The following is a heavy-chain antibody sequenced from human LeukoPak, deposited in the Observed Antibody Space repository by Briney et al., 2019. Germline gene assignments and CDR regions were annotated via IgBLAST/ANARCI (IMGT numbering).Heavy chain of an antibody. J-gene: IGHJ3*02. Sequence: GGSLRLSCAASGFTFSSSWMTWVRQAPGKGLEWVANIKQDGSEKYYVDSVKGRFTISKDNDKNSLYLQMNSLRAEDTAMFYCARDGAIGRAFDIWGQGTMVTVSS. CDR1: GFTFSSSW. CDR2: IKQDGSEK. V-gene: IGHV3-7*05. CDR3: ARDGAIGRAFDI. D-gene: IGHD1-26*01.